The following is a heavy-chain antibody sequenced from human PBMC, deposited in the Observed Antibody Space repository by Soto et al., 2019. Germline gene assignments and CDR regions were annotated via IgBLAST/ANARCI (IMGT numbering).Heavy chain of an antibody. CDR1: GGSFSGYY. D-gene: IGHD2-2*01. J-gene: IGHJ4*02. CDR3: ARGYRISTSCTEGFDY. V-gene: IGHV4-34*01. Sequence: SETLSLTCAVYGGSFSGYYWSWIRQPPGKGLEWIGEINHSGSTNYNPSLKSRVTISVDTSKNQFSLKLSSVTAADTAVYYCARGYRISTSCTEGFDYWGQGTLVTVSS. CDR2: INHSGST.